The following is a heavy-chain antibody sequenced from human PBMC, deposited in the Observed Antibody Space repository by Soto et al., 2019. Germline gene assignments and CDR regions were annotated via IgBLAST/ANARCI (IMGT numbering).Heavy chain of an antibody. CDR2: ISYDGSNK. V-gene: IGHV3-30-3*01. Sequence: QVQLVESGGGVVQPGRSLRLSCAASGFTFSSYAMQWVRQAPGKGLEWVAVISYDGSNKYYADSVKGRFTISRDNSKNTLYLQMNSLRAEDTAVYYCAREYRDILTGYPLYWGQGTLVTVSS. CDR1: GFTFSSYA. CDR3: AREYRDILTGYPLY. J-gene: IGHJ4*02. D-gene: IGHD3-9*01.